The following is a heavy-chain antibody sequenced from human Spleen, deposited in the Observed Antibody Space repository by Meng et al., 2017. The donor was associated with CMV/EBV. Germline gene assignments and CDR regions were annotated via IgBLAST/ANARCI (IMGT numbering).Heavy chain of an antibody. CDR1: GYTFTGYY. CDR3: ARDPVPRGAGVDY. J-gene: IGHJ4*02. Sequence: CKASGYTFTGYYMHWVRQAPGQGLEWMGWINPNSGGTNYAQKFQGRVTMTRDTSISTAYMELSRLRSDDTAVYYCARDPVPRGAGVDYWGQGTLVTVSS. CDR2: INPNSGGT. D-gene: IGHD2-2*01. V-gene: IGHV1-2*02.